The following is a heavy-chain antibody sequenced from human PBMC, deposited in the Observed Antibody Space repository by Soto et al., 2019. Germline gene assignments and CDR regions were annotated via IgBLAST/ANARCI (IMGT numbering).Heavy chain of an antibody. CDR3: AKDPKPLYYYDSSVGMDV. Sequence: VQLVESGGGVVQPGRSLRLSCAASGFTFSSYGMHWVRQAPGKGLEWVAVISYDGSNKYYADSVKGRFTISRDNSKNTLYLQMNSLRAEDTAVYYCAKDPKPLYYYDSSVGMDVWGQGTTVTVSS. CDR1: GFTFSSYG. CDR2: ISYDGSNK. D-gene: IGHD3-22*01. V-gene: IGHV3-30*18. J-gene: IGHJ6*02.